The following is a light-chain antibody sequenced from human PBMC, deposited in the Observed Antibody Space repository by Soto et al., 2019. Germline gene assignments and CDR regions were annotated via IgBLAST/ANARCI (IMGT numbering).Light chain of an antibody. J-gene: IGKJ1*01. V-gene: IGKV1-27*01. CDR1: QDISGH. Sequence: DIQVTQSPSSLSASVGDRVTITCRASQDISGHLAWYQQKPGKVPKLLIYEASTLQSRLPSRFSASGSGTDFTRSISSLQPEDVATYYCQKYSGTPRTFGQGTKVELQ. CDR3: QKYSGTPRT. CDR2: EAS.